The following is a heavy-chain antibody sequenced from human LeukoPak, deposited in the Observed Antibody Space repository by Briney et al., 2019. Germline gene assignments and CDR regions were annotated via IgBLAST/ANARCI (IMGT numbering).Heavy chain of an antibody. D-gene: IGHD6-19*01. Sequence: GGSLRLSCAASGFTFSSYSMNWVRQAQGKGLEWVSSISSSSSYIYYADSVKGRFTISRDNAKNSLYLQMNSLRAEDTAVYYCAASSGWYDYWGQGTLVTVSS. CDR2: ISSSSSYI. CDR3: AASSGWYDY. J-gene: IGHJ4*02. V-gene: IGHV3-21*01. CDR1: GFTFSSYS.